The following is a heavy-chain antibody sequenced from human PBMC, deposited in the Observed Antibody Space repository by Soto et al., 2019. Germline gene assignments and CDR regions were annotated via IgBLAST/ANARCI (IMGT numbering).Heavy chain of an antibody. CDR3: ATHVEATAMVI. CDR1: GGPINSNSY. Sequence: QLQLQESGPGLVKPSGTLSLTCTVSGGPINSNSYWAWIRQPPGKGLEWIASIHYSGSTYYNPPLRSRVTISGDRSKSQFSLRLSTVTAADTAVFYCATHVEATAMVIWRQGTLVTVSS. D-gene: IGHD5-18*01. J-gene: IGHJ4*02. V-gene: IGHV4-39*01. CDR2: IHYSGST.